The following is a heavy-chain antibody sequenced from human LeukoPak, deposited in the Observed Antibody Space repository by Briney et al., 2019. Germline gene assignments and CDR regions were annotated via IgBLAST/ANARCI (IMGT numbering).Heavy chain of an antibody. D-gene: IGHD2-15*01. CDR3: ARDPLDPRVAGWYFDL. J-gene: IGHJ2*01. CDR2: IYYSGST. V-gene: IGHV4-59*12. Sequence: SETLSLTCTVSGGSISSYYWSWIRQPPGKGLEWIGYIYYSGSTNYNPSLKSRVTISVDTSRNQFSLRLSSVTAADTAVYYCARDPLDPRVAGWYFDLWGRGTLVTVSS. CDR1: GGSISSYY.